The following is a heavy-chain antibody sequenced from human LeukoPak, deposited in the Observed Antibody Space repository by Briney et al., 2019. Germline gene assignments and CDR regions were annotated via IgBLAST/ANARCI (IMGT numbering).Heavy chain of an antibody. Sequence: SVKVSCKASGGSFNSYAINWVRQAPGQGLEWMGGIIPIFGTANYAQKFQGRVTMTRDMSTSTVYMELSSLRSEDTAVYYCAREGNTRITVDTPSWFDPWGQGTLVTVSS. CDR2: IIPIFGTA. CDR1: GGSFNSYA. V-gene: IGHV1-69*05. J-gene: IGHJ5*02. D-gene: IGHD5-18*01. CDR3: AREGNTRITVDTPSWFDP.